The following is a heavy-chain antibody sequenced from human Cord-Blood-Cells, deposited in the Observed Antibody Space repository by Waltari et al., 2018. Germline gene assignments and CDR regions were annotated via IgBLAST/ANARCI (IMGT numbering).Heavy chain of an antibody. Sequence: QVQLVQSGAEVKKPGASVKVSCKASGYTFTGYYMHWVRQAPGQGLEWMGRINPNSGGTNYAQKFQGRVTMTRNTSISTAYMELSRLRSDDTAVYYCAGNYEILTGYYNWFDPWGQGTLVTVSS. CDR2: INPNSGGT. CDR3: AGNYEILTGYYNWFDP. J-gene: IGHJ5*02. D-gene: IGHD3-9*01. CDR1: GYTFTGYY. V-gene: IGHV1-2*06.